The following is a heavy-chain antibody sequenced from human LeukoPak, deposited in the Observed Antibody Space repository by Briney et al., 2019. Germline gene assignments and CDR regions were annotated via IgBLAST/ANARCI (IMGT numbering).Heavy chain of an antibody. Sequence: SGGSLRLSCAASGFTFSSYAMSWVRQAPGKGLEWVSAISGSGGSTYYADSVKGRFTFSRDISKNTLYLQMNSLRAEDTAVYYCAKDGERGYYDSSGYYYVGNYYFDYWGQGTLVTVSS. J-gene: IGHJ4*02. CDR3: AKDGERGYYDSSGYYYVGNYYFDY. CDR1: GFTFSSYA. V-gene: IGHV3-23*01. D-gene: IGHD3-22*01. CDR2: ISGSGGST.